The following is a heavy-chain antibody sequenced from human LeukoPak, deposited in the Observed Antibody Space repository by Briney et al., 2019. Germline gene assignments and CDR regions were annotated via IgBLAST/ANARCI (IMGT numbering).Heavy chain of an antibody. CDR3: ARSPGVTNGFIAAAGPFDY. V-gene: IGHV1-69*05. CDR2: IIPIFGTA. CDR1: GGTFSSYA. D-gene: IGHD6-13*01. J-gene: IGHJ4*02. Sequence: GASVKVSCKASGGTFSSYAISWVRQAPGQGLEWMGGIIPIFGTANYAQKFQGRVTITTDESTSTAYMELSSLRSEDTAVYYCARSPGVTNGFIAAAGPFDYWGQGTLVTVSS.